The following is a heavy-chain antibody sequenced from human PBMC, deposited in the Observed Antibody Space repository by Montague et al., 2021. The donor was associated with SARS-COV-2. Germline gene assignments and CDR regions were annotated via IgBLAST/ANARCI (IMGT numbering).Heavy chain of an antibody. CDR3: ARREYSYGWCG. V-gene: IGHV4-39*01. CDR1: GGPISGSSDY. J-gene: IGHJ4*02. CDR2: VDYSGNT. Sequence: SETLSLTCTVTGGPISGSSDYWGWIRQSPGKGLEWIASVDYSGNTYYSPSLKSRLTISVDTSKNQFSLKLNSVTAADTALYYCARREYSYGWCGWGQGTLVTASS. D-gene: IGHD5-18*01.